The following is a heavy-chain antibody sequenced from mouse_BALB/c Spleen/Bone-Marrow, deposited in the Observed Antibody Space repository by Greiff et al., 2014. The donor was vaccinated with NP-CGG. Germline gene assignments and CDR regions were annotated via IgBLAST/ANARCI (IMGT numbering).Heavy chain of an antibody. CDR2: IHPGSGGT. CDR3: TRGWDDMDY. CDR1: GYTFTDYE. Sequence: VKLVESGAELVRPGASVKLSCKALGYTFTDYEIHWVKQTPEHGLEWIGAIHPGSGGTAYNQKFKGKATLTVDKSSNTAHMELSSLTSEDSAVYYCTRGWDDMDYWGQGTSVTVSS. V-gene: IGHV1-15*01. D-gene: IGHD3-3*01. J-gene: IGHJ4*01.